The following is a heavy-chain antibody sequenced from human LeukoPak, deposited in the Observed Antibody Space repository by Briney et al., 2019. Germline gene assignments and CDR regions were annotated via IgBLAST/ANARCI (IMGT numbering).Heavy chain of an antibody. Sequence: PGGSLRLSCAASGFTFSSYAMSWARQAPGKGLEWVAVISYDGSNKYYADSVKGRFTISRDNSKNTLYLQMNSLRAEDTAVYYCARGDYMDVWGKGTTVTVSS. J-gene: IGHJ6*03. CDR2: ISYDGSNK. CDR3: ARGDYMDV. CDR1: GFTFSSYA. D-gene: IGHD2-21*01. V-gene: IGHV3-30-3*01.